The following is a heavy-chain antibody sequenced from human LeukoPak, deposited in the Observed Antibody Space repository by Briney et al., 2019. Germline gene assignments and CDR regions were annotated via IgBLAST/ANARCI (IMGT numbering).Heavy chain of an antibody. CDR2: IYTSGST. D-gene: IGHD5-18*01. CDR3: ARSYSWGYYYYMDV. J-gene: IGHJ6*03. V-gene: IGHV4-4*09. Sequence: SETLSLTCTVSVGSISSYYWSWIRQPPGKGLEWIGYIYTSGSTKHNPSPKSRVTISVDTSKNQFSLKLSSVTAADTAVYYCARSYSWGYYYYMDVWGKGTTVTVSS. CDR1: VGSISSYY.